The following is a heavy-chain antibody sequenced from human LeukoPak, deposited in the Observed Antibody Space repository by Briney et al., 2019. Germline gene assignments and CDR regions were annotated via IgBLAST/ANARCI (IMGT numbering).Heavy chain of an antibody. CDR2: IYHSGST. Sequence: SETLSLTCAVSGGSISSGGYSWSWIRQPPGKGLEWIGYIYHSGSTYYNPSLKSRVTISVDRSKNQFSLKLSSVTAADTAVYYCATANGDYVYYFDYWGQGTLVTVSS. CDR3: ATANGDYVYYFDY. J-gene: IGHJ4*02. D-gene: IGHD4-17*01. V-gene: IGHV4-30-2*01. CDR1: GGSISSGGYS.